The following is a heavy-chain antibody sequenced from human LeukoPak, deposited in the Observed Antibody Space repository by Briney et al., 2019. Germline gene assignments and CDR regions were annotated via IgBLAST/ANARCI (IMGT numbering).Heavy chain of an antibody. CDR2: IYYSGST. CDR3: ARGGSVHYFDY. CDR1: GGSISSYY. D-gene: IGHD3-16*01. Sequence: SETLSLTCTVSGGSISSYYWSWIRQPPGKGLEWIGYIYYSGSTNYNPSLKSRVTISVDTSKNQFSLKLSSVTAADTAVYYCARGGSVHYFDYWGQGTLVTVSS. J-gene: IGHJ4*02. V-gene: IGHV4-59*12.